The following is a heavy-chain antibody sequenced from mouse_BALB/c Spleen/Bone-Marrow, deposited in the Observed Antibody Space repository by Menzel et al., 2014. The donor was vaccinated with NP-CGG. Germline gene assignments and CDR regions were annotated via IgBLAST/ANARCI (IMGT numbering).Heavy chain of an antibody. CDR1: GYTFINYW. CDR2: IYPGSGTT. Sequence: LQQSGSELVRPGASVKLSCKASGYTFINYWMHWVKQRPGQGLEWIGNIYPGSGTTNYDEKFKTKATLTVDTFSSTAYMQLSSLTSEDSAVYYFTKGNYFFDYWGQGTTLTVTS. D-gene: IGHD2-1*01. J-gene: IGHJ2*01. V-gene: IGHV1S22*01. CDR3: TKGNYFFDY.